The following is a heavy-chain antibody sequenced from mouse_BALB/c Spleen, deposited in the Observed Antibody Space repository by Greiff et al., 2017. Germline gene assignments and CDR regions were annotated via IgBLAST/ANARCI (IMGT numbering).Heavy chain of an antibody. CDR1: GYSITSDYA. V-gene: IGHV3-2*02. Sequence: EVKVEESGPGLVKPSQSLSLTCTVTGYSITSDYAWNWIRQFPGNKLEWMGYISYSGSTSYNPSLKSRISITRDTSKNQFFLQLNSVTTEDTATYYCARLYGSSLFDYWGQGTTLTVSS. D-gene: IGHD1-1*01. J-gene: IGHJ2*01. CDR3: ARLYGSSLFDY. CDR2: ISYSGST.